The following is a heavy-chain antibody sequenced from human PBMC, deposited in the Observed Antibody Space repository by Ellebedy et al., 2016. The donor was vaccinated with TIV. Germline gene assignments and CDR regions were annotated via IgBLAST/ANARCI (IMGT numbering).Heavy chain of an antibody. V-gene: IGHV3-48*02. CDR3: ARRLRLLSSLGSPWDY. CDR1: GFTFSSYS. J-gene: IGHJ4*02. D-gene: IGHD3-3*01. CDR2: ISSSSSTI. Sequence: GESLKISXAASGFTFSSYSMNWVRQAPGKGLEWVSYISSSSSTIYYADSVKGRFTISRDNAKNSLYLQMNSLRDEDTAVYYCARRLRLLSSLGSPWDYWGQGTLVTVSS.